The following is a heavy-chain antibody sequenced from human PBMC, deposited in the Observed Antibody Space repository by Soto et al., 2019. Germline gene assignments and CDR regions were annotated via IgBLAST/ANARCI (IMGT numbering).Heavy chain of an antibody. Sequence: SETLSLTCTVSGGSISSGGYYWSWIRQHPGKGLEWIGYIYYSGSTYYKPSPKSRLTISVDTSKNQFSLRLSSVTAADTAVYYCARVFELRGGSTWTFYYYGMDVWGQGTLVTVSS. CDR3: ARVFELRGGSTWTFYYYGMDV. CDR2: IYYSGST. D-gene: IGHD6-13*01. V-gene: IGHV4-31*03. J-gene: IGHJ6*02. CDR1: GGSISSGGYY.